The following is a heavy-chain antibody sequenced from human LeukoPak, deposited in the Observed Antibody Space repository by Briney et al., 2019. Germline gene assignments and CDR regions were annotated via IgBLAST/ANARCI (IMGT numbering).Heavy chain of an antibody. Sequence: SETLSLTCTVSGGSVSSYYWSWIRQPPGKGLEWIGYIYYSGSTNYNPSLKSRVTISVDMSKNQFSLKLTSVTAVDTAVYYCAISSGWGGPWFDPWGQGTLVTVSS. CDR1: GGSVSSYY. D-gene: IGHD6-19*01. CDR3: AISSGWGGPWFDP. J-gene: IGHJ5*02. V-gene: IGHV4-59*02. CDR2: IYYSGST.